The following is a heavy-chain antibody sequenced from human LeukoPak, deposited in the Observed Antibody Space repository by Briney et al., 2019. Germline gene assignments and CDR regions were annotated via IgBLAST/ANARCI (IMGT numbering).Heavy chain of an antibody. Sequence: ASVKVSCKASGHTFTGYYMHWVRQAPGQGLEWMGWINPNSGGTNYAQKFQGRVTMTRDTSISTAYMELSRLRSDDTAVYYCARDMGYCSGGSCYLYYYYYYMDVWGKGTTVTVFS. CDR1: GHTFTGYY. CDR2: INPNSGGT. J-gene: IGHJ6*03. CDR3: ARDMGYCSGGSCYLYYYYYYMDV. V-gene: IGHV1-2*02. D-gene: IGHD2-15*01.